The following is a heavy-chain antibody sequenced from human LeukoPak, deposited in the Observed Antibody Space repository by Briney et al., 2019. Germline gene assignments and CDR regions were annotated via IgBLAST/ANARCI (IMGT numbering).Heavy chain of an antibody. CDR1: GYSFTSYW. V-gene: IGHV5-51*01. Sequence: PGESLKISCKGSGYSFTSYWIGWVRQMPGKGLEWMGIIYPGDSDTRYSPSFQGQVTISADKSISTAYLQWSSLKASDTAMYYCARIYYDSSGYYVYYFDYWGQGTLVTVSS. CDR2: IYPGDSDT. J-gene: IGHJ4*02. D-gene: IGHD3-22*01. CDR3: ARIYYDSSGYYVYYFDY.